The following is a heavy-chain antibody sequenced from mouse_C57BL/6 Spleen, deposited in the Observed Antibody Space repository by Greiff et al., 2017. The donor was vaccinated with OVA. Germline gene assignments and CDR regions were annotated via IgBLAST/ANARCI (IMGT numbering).Heavy chain of an antibody. V-gene: IGHV5-4*01. CDR2: ISDGGSYT. J-gene: IGHJ2*01. Sequence: EVQVVESGGGLVKPGGSLKLSCAASGFTFSSYAMSWVRQTPEKRLEWVATISDGGSYTYYPDNVKGRFTISRDNAKNNLYLQMSHLKSEDTAMYYCARDRDSSYFDYWGQGTTLTVSS. D-gene: IGHD2-12*01. CDR1: GFTFSSYA. CDR3: ARDRDSSYFDY.